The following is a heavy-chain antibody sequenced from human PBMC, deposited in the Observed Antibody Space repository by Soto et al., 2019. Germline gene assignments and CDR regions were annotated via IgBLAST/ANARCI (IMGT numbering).Heavy chain of an antibody. CDR3: ARDLERYCSSTSCRTSCSYYYYGMDV. Sequence: QVQLVQSGSELKKPGASVKVSCKASGYTFTSYAMNWLRQAPGQGLEWMGWINTNTGNPTYAQGFTGRFVFSLDTSVSKAYLQICRLKAEDTAVYYCARDLERYCSSTSCRTSCSYYYYGMDVWGQATTVTVSS. D-gene: IGHD2-2*01. V-gene: IGHV7-4-1*01. CDR1: GYTFTSYA. J-gene: IGHJ6*02. CDR2: INTNTGNP.